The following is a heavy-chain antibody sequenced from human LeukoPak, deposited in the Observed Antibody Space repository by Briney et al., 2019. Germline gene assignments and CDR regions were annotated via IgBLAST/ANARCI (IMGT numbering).Heavy chain of an antibody. CDR3: ARLYSTSVIGHFDY. J-gene: IGHJ4*02. Sequence: GESLKIFCKGSGYSFTNYWIGWVRQMPGKGLEWLGIINPGDSDTRYSPSFQGQVTISVDKSISTAYLQWSSLKASDTAMYYCARLYSTSVIGHFDYWGQGTLVTVSS. D-gene: IGHD6-6*01. CDR2: INPGDSDT. V-gene: IGHV5-51*01. CDR1: GYSFTNYW.